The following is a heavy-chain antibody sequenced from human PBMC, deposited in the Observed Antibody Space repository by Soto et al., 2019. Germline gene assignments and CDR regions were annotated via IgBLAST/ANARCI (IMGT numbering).Heavy chain of an antibody. CDR3: ARGPDSSPWYFEL. D-gene: IGHD3-3*01. J-gene: IGHJ2*01. V-gene: IGHV4-31*03. Sequence: QVQLQESGPGLVKPSQTLSLTCTVSGGSISSGGYYWSWIRQHPVKGLEWVGYIYYSGSTYYNPSLTSRVTISVDTSKNQFSLKLSSVTAADTAVYYCARGPDSSPWYFELWGRGTLVTVSS. CDR1: GGSISSGGYY. CDR2: IYYSGST.